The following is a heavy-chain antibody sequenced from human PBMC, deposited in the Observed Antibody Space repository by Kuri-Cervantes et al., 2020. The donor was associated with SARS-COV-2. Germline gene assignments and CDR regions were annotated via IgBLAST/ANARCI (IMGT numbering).Heavy chain of an antibody. J-gene: IGHJ4*02. CDR1: SGSISSYY. D-gene: IGHD2-2*01. CDR3: ARGPHCSSTSCNRDY. CDR2: INHSGST. Sequence: SETLSLTCTVSSGSISSYYWSWIRQPPGKGLEWIGEINHSGSTNYNPSLKSRVTISVDTSKNQFSLKLSSVTAADTAVYYCARGPHCSSTSCNRDYWGQGTLVTVSS. V-gene: IGHV4-34*01.